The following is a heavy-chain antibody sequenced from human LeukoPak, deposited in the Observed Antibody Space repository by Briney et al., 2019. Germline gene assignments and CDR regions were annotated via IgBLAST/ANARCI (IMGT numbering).Heavy chain of an antibody. Sequence: GAPVKVSCKASGYTLTELSMHWVRQAPGKGLEWMGGFDPENGETIYAQKFQGRVTMTEDTSTDTAYMELSSLRSEDTAVYYCATVRAGDSSGYYPAYRGQGTLVTVSS. CDR2: FDPENGET. J-gene: IGHJ4*02. CDR3: ATVRAGDSSGYYPAY. CDR1: GYTLTELS. D-gene: IGHD3-22*01. V-gene: IGHV1-24*01.